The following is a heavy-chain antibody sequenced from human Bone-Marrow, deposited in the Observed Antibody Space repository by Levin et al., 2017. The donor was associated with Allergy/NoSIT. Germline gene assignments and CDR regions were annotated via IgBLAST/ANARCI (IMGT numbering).Heavy chain of an antibody. CDR1: GFTFSSYA. CDR2: ISGSGDAT. V-gene: IGHV3-23*01. J-gene: IGHJ4*02. Sequence: GESLKISCAASGFTFSSYAMSWVRQSPGKGLEWVSGISGSGDATYYADSVKGRFSISRDNSKNTLYLQMNSLRAEDTAVYYCAKRGAYSNSPTDYWGQGTLVTVSS. CDR3: AKRGAYSNSPTDY. D-gene: IGHD6-6*01.